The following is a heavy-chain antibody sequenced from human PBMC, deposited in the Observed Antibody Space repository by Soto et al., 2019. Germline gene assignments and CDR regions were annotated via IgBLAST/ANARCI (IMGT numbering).Heavy chain of an antibody. D-gene: IGHD3-3*01. Sequence: EVQLVESGGGLVQPGGSLRLSCAASGFTFSSYWIHWVRQAPGKGLVWVSRIKGDGITTNYADSVKGRVTISRDNAKNTVCLQVNSLRAEDTAVYYCASGAFGAYSFDYWGQGTLVSVSS. V-gene: IGHV3-74*01. CDR1: GFTFSSYW. J-gene: IGHJ4*02. CDR3: ASGAFGAYSFDY. CDR2: IKGDGITT.